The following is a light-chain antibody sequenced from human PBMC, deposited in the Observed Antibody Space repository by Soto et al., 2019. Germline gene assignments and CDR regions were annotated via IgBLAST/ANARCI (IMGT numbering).Light chain of an antibody. J-gene: IGKJ1*01. V-gene: IGKV3-11*01. CDR2: DAS. Sequence: EIVLTQSPAILSLSPGDRATLSCRASQSVGRYLVWYQQKPGQAPSLLIYDASNRATGVPARFSGSGSGTDFTLTISSLESEDFAAYYCQHRNNWPWTLGQGTRVEIK. CDR1: QSVGRY. CDR3: QHRNNWPWT.